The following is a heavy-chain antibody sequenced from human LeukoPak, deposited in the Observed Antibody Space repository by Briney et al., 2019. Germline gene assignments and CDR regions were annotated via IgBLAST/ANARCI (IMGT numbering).Heavy chain of an antibody. V-gene: IGHV3-30*02. J-gene: IGHJ5*02. D-gene: IGHD3-10*01. CDR2: IRYDGSNK. Sequence: QAGGSLRLSCAASGFTFSSYGMHWVRQAPGKGLEWVAFIRYDGSNKYYADSVKGRFTISRDNVKSSLYLQMNSLRAEDTAVYYCARDIYPFGGLSVAPGNWFDPWGQGTLVTVSS. CDR1: GFTFSSYG. CDR3: ARDIYPFGGLSVAPGNWFDP.